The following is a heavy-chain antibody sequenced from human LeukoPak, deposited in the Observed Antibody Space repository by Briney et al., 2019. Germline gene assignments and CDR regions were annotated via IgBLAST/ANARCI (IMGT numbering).Heavy chain of an antibody. V-gene: IGHV3-7*01. D-gene: IGHD1-1*01. CDR3: ARTGTSFDY. CDR2: IRQDGSKK. J-gene: IGHJ4*02. CDR1: GFTFSSYW. Sequence: SGGSLRLSCAASGFTFSSYWVSWVRQAPGKGLEWVANIRQDGSKKFYVDSVKGRFTISRDNAKNSLYLQINSLRAEDTAVYYCARTGTSFDYWGQGTLVTVSS.